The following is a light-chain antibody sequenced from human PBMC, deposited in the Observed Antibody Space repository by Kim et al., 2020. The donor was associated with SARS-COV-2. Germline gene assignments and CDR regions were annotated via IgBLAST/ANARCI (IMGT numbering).Light chain of an antibody. J-gene: IGKJ5*01. V-gene: IGKV1-17*01. CDR1: QDIRNA. Sequence: ASVGDTVTITCRASQDIRNALGWYQQNPGRAPKRLIYGASSLQSGVPSRFSGSGSGTEFTLTITSVQPEDFATYFCLQHSTYPITFGQGTRLEIK. CDR3: LQHSTYPIT. CDR2: GAS.